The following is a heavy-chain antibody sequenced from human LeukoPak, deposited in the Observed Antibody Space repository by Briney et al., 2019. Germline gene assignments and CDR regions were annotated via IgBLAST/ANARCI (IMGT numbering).Heavy chain of an antibody. CDR3: ARAIGDSSGYYFRKRPVVTIDY. J-gene: IGHJ4*02. Sequence: PSETLSLTCTVSGGSLSSGGYYWSWIRQHPGKGLEWIGYIYYSGSTYYNPSLKSRVTISVDTSKNQFSLKLSSVTAADTAVYYCARAIGDSSGYYFRKRPVVTIDYWGQGTLVTVSS. CDR1: GGSLSSGGYY. V-gene: IGHV4-31*03. D-gene: IGHD3-22*01. CDR2: IYYSGST.